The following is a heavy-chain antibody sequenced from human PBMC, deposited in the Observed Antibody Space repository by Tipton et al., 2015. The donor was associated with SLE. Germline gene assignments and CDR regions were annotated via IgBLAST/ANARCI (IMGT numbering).Heavy chain of an antibody. CDR2: IYTSGSN. Sequence: TLSLTCTVSGGSISSGSYYWSWIRQPAGQGLEWIGHIYTSGSNNYNPSLKSRVTISVDTSKNQFSLKLSSVTAADTSVYYCAGAEYDFWSGYYTSFDYWGQGTLVTVSS. CDR1: GGSISSGSYY. J-gene: IGHJ4*02. V-gene: IGHV4-61*09. CDR3: AGAEYDFWSGYYTSFDY. D-gene: IGHD3-3*01.